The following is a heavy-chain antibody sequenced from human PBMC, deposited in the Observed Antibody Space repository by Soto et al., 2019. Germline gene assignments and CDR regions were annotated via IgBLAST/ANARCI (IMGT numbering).Heavy chain of an antibody. CDR3: AKDNLVVTATYYYYYGMDV. V-gene: IGHV3-30*18. CDR1: GFAFISYG. D-gene: IGHD2-21*02. CDR2: ISHDGSNK. J-gene: IGHJ6*02. Sequence: PGGSLRLSCAASGFAFISYGMHWCRHSAGKGREWVAVISHDGSNKYYADSVKGRFTISRDNSKNTLYLQMNSLRAEDTAVYYCAKDNLVVTATYYYYYGMDVWGQGTTVTVSS.